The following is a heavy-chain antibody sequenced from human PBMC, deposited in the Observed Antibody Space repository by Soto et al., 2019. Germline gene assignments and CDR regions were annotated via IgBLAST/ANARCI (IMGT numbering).Heavy chain of an antibody. J-gene: IGHJ4*02. Sequence: QVPLVQSGGEVKKPGASVKVSCKASGYTFTNYGIIWVRQAPGQGLEWVGWISAYNGNTNYAQKLQGRVTMTTDTSTSTAYMELRSLRSDDTAVYFCARGGVCSTTSCYVPPDYWGQGTLVTVSS. CDR3: ARGGVCSTTSCYVPPDY. D-gene: IGHD2-2*01. CDR1: GYTFTNYG. V-gene: IGHV1-18*01. CDR2: ISAYNGNT.